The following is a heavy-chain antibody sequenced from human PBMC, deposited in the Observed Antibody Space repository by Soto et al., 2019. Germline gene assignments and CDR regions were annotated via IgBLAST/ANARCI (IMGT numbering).Heavy chain of an antibody. CDR1: GFTFTRYS. V-gene: IGHV3-21*01. CDR2: ISSTTNYI. J-gene: IGHJ4*02. CDR3: ARESEDLTSNFDY. Sequence: SLRLSCAASGFTFTRYSMNWVRQAPGKGLEWVSSISSTTNYIYYADSMKGRFTVSRDNAKNSVYLEMNSLSAEDTAVYYCARESEDLTSNFDYWGQGTLVTVSS.